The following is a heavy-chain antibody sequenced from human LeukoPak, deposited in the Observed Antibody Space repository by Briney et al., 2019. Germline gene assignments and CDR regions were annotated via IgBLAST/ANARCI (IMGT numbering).Heavy chain of an antibody. CDR3: ARGVYIAAAQYGY. J-gene: IGHJ4*02. CDR1: GGSISSYY. CDR2: IYYSGTT. V-gene: IGHV4-59*01. Sequence: SETLSLTCTVSGGSISSYYWSWIRQPPGKGLEWIGYIYYSGTTNYNPSLKSRVTISADTSKNQFSLKLSSVTAADTAVYYCARGVYIAAAQYGYWGQGTLVSVSS. D-gene: IGHD6-13*01.